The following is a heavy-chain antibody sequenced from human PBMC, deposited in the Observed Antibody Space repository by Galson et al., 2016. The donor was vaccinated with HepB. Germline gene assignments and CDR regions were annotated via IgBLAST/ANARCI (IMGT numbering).Heavy chain of an antibody. V-gene: IGHV1-18*04. CDR3: AREIEEGYSNGYFDY. CDR2: ISAYNGNT. J-gene: IGHJ4*02. CDR1: GYTFTSYG. D-gene: IGHD5-18*01. Sequence: SVKVSCKASGYTFTSYGISWVRQAPGQGLEWMGWISAYNGNTNYAQRVQGRVTMTTDTSTSTAYMELRSLRSDDTAVYYCAREIEEGYSNGYFDYWGPGTLVTVSS.